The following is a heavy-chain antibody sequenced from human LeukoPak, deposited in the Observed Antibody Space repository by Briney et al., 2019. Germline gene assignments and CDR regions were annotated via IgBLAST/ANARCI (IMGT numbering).Heavy chain of an antibody. CDR3: ANPVGYADAFDF. CDR1: GFTFSSYA. Sequence: GWSLRLSCAASGFTFSSYAMSWVRQAPGKGLEWVSDSSASGGSTYYANSVKGRFTISRDNSKNTLKLQMNRLRPEDTAVYYCANPVGYADAFDFWGQATMVTVCS. CDR2: SSASGGST. D-gene: IGHD5-12*01. V-gene: IGHV3-23*01. J-gene: IGHJ3*01.